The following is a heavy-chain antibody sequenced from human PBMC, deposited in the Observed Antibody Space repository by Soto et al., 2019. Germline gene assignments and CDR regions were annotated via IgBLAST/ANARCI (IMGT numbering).Heavy chain of an antibody. Sequence: SGPTLVNPTHTLTLTCSFSGFSLSTSGMGVGWIRQPPEKALEWLALIFWDDDKRYNPSLKSGLTINKDTSESEVVLTLTNVGGVNTATYYCAHIYPATGGRFDYWGQGTLVTVCS. V-gene: IGHV2-5*02. J-gene: IGHJ4*02. D-gene: IGHD2-8*02. CDR2: IFWDDDK. CDR3: AHIYPATGGRFDY. CDR1: GFSLSTSGMG.